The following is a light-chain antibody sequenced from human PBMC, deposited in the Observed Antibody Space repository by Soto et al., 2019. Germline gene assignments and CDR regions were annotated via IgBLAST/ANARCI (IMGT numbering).Light chain of an antibody. CDR1: QSVLSTSNNKNY. J-gene: IGKJ5*01. CDR3: RQYHSDPIT. Sequence: DFVMTPSLDSRAVSLGESATINCNSCQSVLSTSNNKNYLAWFQQKPGQPPKLVIYWASVRASGVPDRFSGSGSGTDFTLTISSLQAEDVAVYYCRQYHSDPITFGQGTRLEIK. V-gene: IGKV4-1*01. CDR2: WAS.